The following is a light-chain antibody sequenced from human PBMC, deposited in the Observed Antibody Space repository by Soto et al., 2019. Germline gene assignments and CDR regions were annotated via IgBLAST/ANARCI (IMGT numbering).Light chain of an antibody. CDR2: GAS. J-gene: IGKJ5*01. Sequence: EIMLTQSPGTLSLSPGERATLSCRASQGVGYLAWYQQKPGQSPRLLLYGASNRATGVPDRFSGSGSGTDFTLTISSLEPEDFAVYFCQQWHSSPSITFGQGTRLEIK. CDR3: QQWHSSPSIT. V-gene: IGKV3-20*01. CDR1: QGVGY.